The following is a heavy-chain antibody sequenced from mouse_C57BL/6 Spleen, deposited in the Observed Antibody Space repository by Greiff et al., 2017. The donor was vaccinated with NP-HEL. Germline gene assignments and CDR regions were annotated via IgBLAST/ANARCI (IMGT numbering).Heavy chain of an antibody. D-gene: IGHD2-1*01. CDR2: IAPSDSYT. CDR1: GYTFTSYW. CDR3: ARWEEDGNQAWFAY. J-gene: IGHJ3*01. Sequence: QVQLKQPGAELVKPGASVKLSCKASGYTFTSYWMQWVKQRPGQGLEWIGEIAPSDSYTNYNQKFKGKATLTVDTSSSTAYMQLSSLTSEDSAVYYCARWEEDGNQAWFAYWGQGTLVTVSA. V-gene: IGHV1-50*01.